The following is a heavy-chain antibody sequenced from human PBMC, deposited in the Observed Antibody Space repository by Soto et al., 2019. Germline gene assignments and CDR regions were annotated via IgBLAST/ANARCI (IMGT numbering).Heavy chain of an antibody. J-gene: IGHJ6*03. D-gene: IGHD3-9*01. CDR1: GYTFRTSV. CDR2: ISADNDNT. CDR3: ARASQSDTLTSSDSYYYSMDV. Sequence: QIQLIQSGPEVKKPGASLKVSCKASGYTFRTSVITWVRQAPGQGLEWVGWISADNDNTNYAQKFQGRVTLTTDTSTTSAYMALRSLRFDDTAVYYCARASQSDTLTSSDSYYYSMDVWGEGTAVTVS. V-gene: IGHV1-18*01.